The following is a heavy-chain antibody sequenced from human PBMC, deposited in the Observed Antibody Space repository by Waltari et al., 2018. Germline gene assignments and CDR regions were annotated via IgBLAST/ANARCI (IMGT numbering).Heavy chain of an antibody. D-gene: IGHD1-26*01. J-gene: IGHJ4*02. V-gene: IGHV3-74*01. CDR3: ATDLILGSGSLGY. CDR2: ISDDGTSI. Sequence: EEQLLESGGGLVQPGDSLRLSCAGSGFRFSNYWMNWVRQAPGKGLVWVARISDDGTSISYADSVKGRFTISRDNAKNTVYLQMKRLRVEDTAIYYCATDLILGSGSLGYWGQGTLVTVSS. CDR1: GFRFSNYW.